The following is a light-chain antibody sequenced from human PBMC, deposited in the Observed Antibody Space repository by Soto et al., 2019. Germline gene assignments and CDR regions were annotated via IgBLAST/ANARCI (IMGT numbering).Light chain of an antibody. CDR1: QSIGTY. CDR3: QQRSNWPPVT. CDR2: DAS. J-gene: IGKJ4*01. Sequence: EIVLTQSPATLSLSPGERATLSCRASQSIGTYLAWYQQKPGQAPRLLIYDASNRATGIPARFNGSGSGTAFTPTTSSLEPEDFVVYYCQQRSNWPPVTFGGGTKVEIK. V-gene: IGKV3-11*01.